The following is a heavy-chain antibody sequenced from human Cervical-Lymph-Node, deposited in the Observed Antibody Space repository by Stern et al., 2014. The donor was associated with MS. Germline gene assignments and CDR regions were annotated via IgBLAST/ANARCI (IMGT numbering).Heavy chain of an antibody. D-gene: IGHD2-8*02. J-gene: IGHJ4*02. Sequence: QLQLQESGPGLVKPSETLSLTCAVSGDSISSYTHYWAWIRPPPGKGLEWIGVVYCGPSYHTPSLKSPVTIPVDTPKNHFSRGLNSVTAADTAVYYCAKHACTGAACPFDLWGQGTLVTVSS. CDR1: GDSISSYTHY. V-gene: IGHV4-39*01. CDR2: VYCGPS. CDR3: AKHACTGAACPFDL.